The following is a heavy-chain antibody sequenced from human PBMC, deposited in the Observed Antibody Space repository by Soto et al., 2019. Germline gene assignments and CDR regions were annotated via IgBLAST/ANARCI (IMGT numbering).Heavy chain of an antibody. CDR2: ISAYNGNT. CDR3: ARDAPRTSTSFDP. V-gene: IGHV1-18*01. Sequence: QAPGQGLEWMGWISAYNGNTNYAQKLQGRVTMTTDTSTGTAYMELRSLRSDDTAVYYCARDAPRTSTSFDPWGQGTLVTVSS. J-gene: IGHJ5*02. D-gene: IGHD6-6*01.